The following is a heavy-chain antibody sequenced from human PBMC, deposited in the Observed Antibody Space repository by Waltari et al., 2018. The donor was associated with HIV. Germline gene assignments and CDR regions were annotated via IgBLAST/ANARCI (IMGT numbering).Heavy chain of an antibody. CDR1: GFTLGGST. Sequence: EMHLVESGGGLVQPGGSLRLSCAASGFTLGGSTLHWVRQAHGKGLEWIGLIRSRADTYATVYSTSMNGRLTFSRDDSTNTVFLQMTSLKTEDTAMYYCTRFWDLLKWHFDLWGRGTLVTVSS. V-gene: IGHV3-73*01. CDR3: TRFWDLLKWHFDL. CDR2: IRSRADTYAT. J-gene: IGHJ2*01. D-gene: IGHD1-26*01.